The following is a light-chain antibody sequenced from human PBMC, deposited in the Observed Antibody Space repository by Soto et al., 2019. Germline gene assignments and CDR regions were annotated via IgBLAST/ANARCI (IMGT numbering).Light chain of an antibody. CDR1: SSDVGTYNY. V-gene: IGLV2-14*01. CDR2: DVS. CDR3: SSYTSTSTPWV. Sequence: QSVLTQPASVSGSPGQPITISCSGTSSDVGTYNYVSWYQQHPGKAPKLIIYDVSNRPSGVSNRFSGSKSGNTASLTISGLQAEDEVDYYCSSYTSTSTPWVFGGGTKVTVL. J-gene: IGLJ3*02.